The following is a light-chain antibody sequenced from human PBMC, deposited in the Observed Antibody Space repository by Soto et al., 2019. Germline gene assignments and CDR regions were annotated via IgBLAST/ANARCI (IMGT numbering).Light chain of an antibody. CDR1: QSISSY. CDR3: QQSYSTLSLT. Sequence: DIQMTQSPSSLSSSLGDIVTITCRASQSISSYLNWYQQKPGKAPKLLIYAASSLQSGVPSRFSGSGSGTDFTLTISSLQPEDFATYYCQQSYSTLSLTFGGGTKVDIK. V-gene: IGKV1-39*01. J-gene: IGKJ4*01. CDR2: AAS.